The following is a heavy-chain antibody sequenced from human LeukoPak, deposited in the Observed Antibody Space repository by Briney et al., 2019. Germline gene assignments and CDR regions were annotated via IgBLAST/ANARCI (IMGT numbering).Heavy chain of an antibody. V-gene: IGHV4-39*01. D-gene: IGHD1-26*01. J-gene: IGHJ4*02. Sequence: SETLSLTCTVSRGSISSNAYYWAWIRQPPGKGLEWIGSIYSSVSTYYNPSLKSRVTISVDTSKNQFSLRLSSVTAADTALYYCAYSGSYGHLGYWGQGIPVTVSS. CDR2: IYSSVST. CDR1: RGSISSNAYY. CDR3: AYSGSYGHLGY.